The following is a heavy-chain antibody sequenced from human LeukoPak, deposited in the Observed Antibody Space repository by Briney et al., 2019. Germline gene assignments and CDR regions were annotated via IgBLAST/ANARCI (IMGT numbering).Heavy chain of an antibody. D-gene: IGHD3-10*01. CDR2: IYTSGNT. J-gene: IGHJ4*02. CDR3: ARGTNYYGRFDY. V-gene: IGHV4-4*07. Sequence: SETLSLTCTVSGGSISSYYWSWIRQPAGKGLEWIGRIYTSGNTNYNPSLKSRVTMSVDTSKNQFSLKLSSVTAADTAVYYCARGTNYYGRFDYWGQGTLVTVSS. CDR1: GGSISSYY.